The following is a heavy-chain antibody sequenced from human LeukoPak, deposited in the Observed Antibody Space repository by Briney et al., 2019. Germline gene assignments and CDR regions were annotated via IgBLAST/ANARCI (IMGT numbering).Heavy chain of an antibody. CDR1: GGTFSSYA. J-gene: IGHJ5*02. D-gene: IGHD3-22*01. V-gene: IGHV1-69*06. CDR3: ARDGYDSSGPGGNWFDP. CDR2: IIPIFGTA. Sequence: SVKVSCKASGGTFSSYAISWVRQAPGQGLEWMGGIIPIFGTANYAQKFQGRVTITADKSTSTAYMELSSLRSGDTAVYYCARDGYDSSGPGGNWFDPWGQGTLVTVSS.